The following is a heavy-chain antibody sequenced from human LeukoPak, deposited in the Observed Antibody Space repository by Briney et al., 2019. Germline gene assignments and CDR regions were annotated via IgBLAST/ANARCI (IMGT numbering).Heavy chain of an antibody. CDR1: GFTFDDYA. D-gene: IGHD6-19*01. Sequence: GGSLRLSCAASGFTFDDYAMHWVRQAPGKGLEWVSGISWNSGSIGYADSVKGRFTISRDNAKNSLYLQMNSLRAEDTALYYCAKGKEILIAVAGTGAFDIWGQGTMVTVSS. CDR3: AKGKEILIAVAGTGAFDI. V-gene: IGHV3-9*01. CDR2: ISWNSGSI. J-gene: IGHJ3*02.